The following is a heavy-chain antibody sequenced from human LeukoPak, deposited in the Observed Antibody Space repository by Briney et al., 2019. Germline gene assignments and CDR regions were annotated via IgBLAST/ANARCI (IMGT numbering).Heavy chain of an antibody. D-gene: IGHD3-10*01. CDR1: GFTFSSYS. V-gene: IGHV3-21*01. J-gene: IGHJ4*02. CDR3: ARDLEYYGSGSFWY. Sequence: GGSLRLSCAASGFTFSSYSMNWVRQAPGKGLEWVSSISSSSYIYYADSVKGRFTISRDNAKNSLYLQMNSLRAEDTAVYYCARDLEYYGSGSFWYWGQGTLVTVSS. CDR2: ISSSSYI.